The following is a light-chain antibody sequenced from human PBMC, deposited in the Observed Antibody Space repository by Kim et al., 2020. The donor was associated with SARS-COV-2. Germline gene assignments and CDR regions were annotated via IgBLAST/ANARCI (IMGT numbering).Light chain of an antibody. CDR2: DVS. CDR3: SSYVSSSTLV. J-gene: IGLJ2*01. Sequence: QSALTQPPSVSGSPGQSITISCTRTSSDVGNYNYVSWYQQHPGQAPKLMVYDVSQRPSGVSHRFSASKSGNTASLTISGVQAEDEADYYCSSYVSSSTLVFGGGTQLTVL. V-gene: IGLV2-14*03. CDR1: SSDVGNYNY.